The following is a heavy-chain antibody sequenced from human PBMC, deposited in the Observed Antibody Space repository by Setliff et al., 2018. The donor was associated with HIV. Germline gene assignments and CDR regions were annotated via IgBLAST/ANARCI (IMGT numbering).Heavy chain of an antibody. CDR3: ARPRRVRSRAWYWFDI. CDR2: IYQSGSI. CDR1: GYSINSGFS. V-gene: IGHV4-38-2*01. D-gene: IGHD6-19*01. Sequence: SETLSLTCAASGYSINSGFSRAWIRQPPGQGPQWIGGIYQSGSIYYNPSLQSRVTISVDSSKNQLSLNLFSVTAADTAVYYCARPRRVRSRAWYWFDIWGQGTLVTVSS. J-gene: IGHJ5*02.